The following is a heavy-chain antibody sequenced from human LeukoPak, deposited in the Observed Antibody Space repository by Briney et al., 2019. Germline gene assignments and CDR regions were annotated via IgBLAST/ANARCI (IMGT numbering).Heavy chain of an antibody. J-gene: IGHJ5*02. CDR3: AGQPLIRASWFDP. CDR1: GGSISSYY. D-gene: IGHD2-8*01. CDR2: IYYSGST. V-gene: IGHV4-59*08. Sequence: SETLSLTCTVSGGSISSYYWSWIRQPPGKGLEWIGYIYYSGSTNYNPSLKSRVTISVDRSKNQFSLKLSSVTAADTAVYYCAGQPLIRASWFDPWGQGTLVTVSS.